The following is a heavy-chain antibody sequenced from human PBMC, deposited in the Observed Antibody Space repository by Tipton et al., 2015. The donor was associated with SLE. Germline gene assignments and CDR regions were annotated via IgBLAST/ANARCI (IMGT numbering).Heavy chain of an antibody. V-gene: IGHV4-61*09. J-gene: IGHJ4*02. CDR3: ARGSDWGWWDH. CDR2: IYTSGST. D-gene: IGHD7-27*01. Sequence: TLSLTCTVSGGSISSGSYYWSWIRQPAGKGLEWIGYIYTSGSTNYNPSLKSRVTISVDTSKNQFSLKLSSVTAADTAVYFCARGSDWGWWDHWGQGTLVTVSS. CDR1: GGSISSGSYY.